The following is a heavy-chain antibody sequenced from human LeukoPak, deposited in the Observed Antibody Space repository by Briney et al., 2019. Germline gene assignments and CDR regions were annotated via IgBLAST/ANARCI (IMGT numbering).Heavy chain of an antibody. J-gene: IGHJ4*02. CDR2: IIPIFGTA. CDR3: ARGGYLGLQAPFDY. CDR1: GGTFSSYA. V-gene: IGHV1-69*01. D-gene: IGHD3/OR15-3a*01. Sequence: SVKVSCKASGGTFSSYAISWVRQAPGQGLEWMGGIIPIFGTANYAQKFQGRVTITADESTSTAYMELSSLRSEDTAVYYCARGGYLGLQAPFDYWGQGTLVTVSS.